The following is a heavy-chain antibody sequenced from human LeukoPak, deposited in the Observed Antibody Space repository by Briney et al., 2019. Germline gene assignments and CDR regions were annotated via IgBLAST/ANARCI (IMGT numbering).Heavy chain of an antibody. CDR1: GFTFSSYA. V-gene: IGHV3-30-3*01. CDR2: ISYDGSNK. J-gene: IGHJ2*01. Sequence: GRSLRLSCAASGFTFSSYAMHWVRQAPGKGLEWVAVISYDGSNKYYADSVKGRFTISRDNSKNTLYLQMNSLRAEDTAVYYCARVFHRVYFDLWGRGTLVTVSS. CDR3: ARVFHRVYFDL.